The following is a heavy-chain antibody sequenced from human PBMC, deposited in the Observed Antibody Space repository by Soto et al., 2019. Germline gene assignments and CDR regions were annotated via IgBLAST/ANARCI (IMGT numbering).Heavy chain of an antibody. J-gene: IGHJ4*02. V-gene: IGHV1-2*04. CDR2: INPNSGGT. CDR3: ARGGYCSGGSCFRGFDY. Sequence: QVQLVQSGAEVKKPGASVKVSCKASGYTFTGYYMHWVRQAPGQGLEWMGWINPNSGGTNYAQKFQGWVTMTRDTSISTAYMELSRLRSDDTAVYYCARGGYCSGGSCFRGFDYWGQGTLVTVSS. D-gene: IGHD2-15*01. CDR1: GYTFTGYY.